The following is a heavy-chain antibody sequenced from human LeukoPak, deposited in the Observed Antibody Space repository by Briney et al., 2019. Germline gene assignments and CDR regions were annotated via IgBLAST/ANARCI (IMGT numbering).Heavy chain of an antibody. J-gene: IGHJ4*02. CDR2: INSDGSST. D-gene: IGHD1-1*01. CDR1: GFTFSSYW. Sequence: PGGSLRLSCAASGFTFSSYWMHWVRQAPGKGLVWVSRINSDGSSTSYADSVKGRFTISRDNAKNSLYMQMNSLRAEDTAVYYCARGPVSTGHLFDHWGRGTLVTVSS. CDR3: ARGPVSTGHLFDH. V-gene: IGHV3-74*01.